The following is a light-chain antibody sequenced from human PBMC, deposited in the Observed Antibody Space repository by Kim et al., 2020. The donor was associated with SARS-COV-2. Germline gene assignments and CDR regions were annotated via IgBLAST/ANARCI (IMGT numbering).Light chain of an antibody. CDR1: QSVTSTY. CDR2: GAS. J-gene: IGKJ4*01. CDR3: QQYGSSPLT. Sequence: EIVLTQSPGTLSLSPGERATLSCRASQSVTSTYLAWHQQKPGQAPRVLVFGASRRATGIPDRFTGSGSGTDFTLNISRLEPEDFAVYYCQQYGSSPLTFGGGTKVDIK. V-gene: IGKV3-20*01.